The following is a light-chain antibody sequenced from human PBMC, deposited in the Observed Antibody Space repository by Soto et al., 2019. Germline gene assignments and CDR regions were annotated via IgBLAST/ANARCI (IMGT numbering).Light chain of an antibody. CDR2: EVS. V-gene: IGLV2-14*01. Sequence: QSALTQPASVSGSPGQWITISCPGTSSDFGNYDFVSWYQQVPGTAPKAMIYEVSSRPSGVSNRFSGSKSGNTASLTISGLQAEDEAYYYCSSYTTSTSFILFGGGTKLTVL. CDR1: SSDFGNYDF. CDR3: SSYTTSTSFIL. J-gene: IGLJ2*01.